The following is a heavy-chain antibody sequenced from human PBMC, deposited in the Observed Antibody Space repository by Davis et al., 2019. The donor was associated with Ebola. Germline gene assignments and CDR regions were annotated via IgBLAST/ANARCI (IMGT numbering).Heavy chain of an antibody. J-gene: IGHJ6*04. CDR2: ISGADIRT. Sequence: PGGSLRLSCAASGFTFSTYAMSWVRQAPGKGLEWVSSISGADIRTYYADSVKGRFTISRDSSKNTLYLQMNSLRAEDTAVYYCARDQIVVVPAGMDVWGKGTTVTVSS. CDR3: ARDQIVVVPAGMDV. V-gene: IGHV3-23*01. D-gene: IGHD2-2*01. CDR1: GFTFSTYA.